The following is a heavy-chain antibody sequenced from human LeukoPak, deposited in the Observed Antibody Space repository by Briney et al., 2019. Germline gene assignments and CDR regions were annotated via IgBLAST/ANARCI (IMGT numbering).Heavy chain of an antibody. CDR1: GGSFSGYY. J-gene: IGHJ4*02. D-gene: IGHD3-22*01. V-gene: IGHV4-34*01. CDR2: INHSGST. Sequence: PSETLSLTCAVFGGSFSGYYWSWIRQPPGKGLEWIGEINHSGSTNYNPSLKSRVTISVDTSKNQFSLKLSSVTAADTAVYYCARTGRYYDSSGYYSPPDYWGQGTLVTVSS. CDR3: ARTGRYYDSSGYYSPPDY.